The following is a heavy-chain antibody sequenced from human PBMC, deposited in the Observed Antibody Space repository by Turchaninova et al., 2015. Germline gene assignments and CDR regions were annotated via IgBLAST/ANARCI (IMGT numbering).Heavy chain of an antibody. CDR2: IYLRGTT. CDR3: ARQFYDTSTAYYPQSGYFDL. J-gene: IGHJ4*02. D-gene: IGHD3-9*01. CDR1: GFFHRVYF. V-gene: IGHV4-38-2*02. Sequence: QVPLQESGPGLVKPSGTLSLTCTVSGFFHRVYFGGWPRRPPGKGLEGIGTIYLRGTTYYNPSLQSLATVSLDTSKSQFSLKLSSVTAADTAVYFCARQFYDTSTAYYPQSGYFDLWGQGNLVTVSS.